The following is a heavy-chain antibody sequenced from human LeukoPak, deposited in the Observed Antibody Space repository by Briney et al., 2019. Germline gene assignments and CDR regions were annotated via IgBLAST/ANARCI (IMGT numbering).Heavy chain of an antibody. Sequence: GGSLRLSCAASGFTFSSYEMNWVRQAPGKGLEWVSYITGTGSRIYYADSVKGRFTISRDNAKNSLYLQMNSLRAEDTAVYYCARDSAFDYWGQGTLVTVPS. D-gene: IGHD2-2*01. CDR2: ITGTGSRI. J-gene: IGHJ4*02. CDR3: ARDSAFDY. CDR1: GFTFSSYE. V-gene: IGHV3-48*03.